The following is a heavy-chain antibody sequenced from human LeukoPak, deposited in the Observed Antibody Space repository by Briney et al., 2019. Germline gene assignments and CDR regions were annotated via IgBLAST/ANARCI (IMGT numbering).Heavy chain of an antibody. CDR2: ISGSGGST. Sequence: GGSLRLSCAASGFTFSSYAMSWVRQAPGKGLEWVSAISGSGGSTYYADSVKGRFTISRDNSKNTLYLQMNSLRAEDTAVYSCXXGXXXXXXVXDYWXXGXLVTV. J-gene: IGHJ4*02. V-gene: IGHV3-23*01. CDR1: GFTFSSYA. CDR3: XXGXXXXXXVXDY.